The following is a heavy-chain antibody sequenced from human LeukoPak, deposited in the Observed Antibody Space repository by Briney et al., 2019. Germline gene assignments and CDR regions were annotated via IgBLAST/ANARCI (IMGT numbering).Heavy chain of an antibody. J-gene: IGHJ4*02. CDR3: AKGDYYDSSGYYPSRSIYYFDY. CDR1: GFTFDDYA. V-gene: IGHV3-9*01. D-gene: IGHD3-22*01. Sequence: PGGSLRLSCAASGFTFDDYAMHWVRQAPGKGLEWVSGISWNSGSIGYADSVKGRFTISRDNAKNSLYLQMNSLRAEDTALYYCAKGDYYDSSGYYPSRSIYYFDYWGQGTLVTVSS. CDR2: ISWNSGSI.